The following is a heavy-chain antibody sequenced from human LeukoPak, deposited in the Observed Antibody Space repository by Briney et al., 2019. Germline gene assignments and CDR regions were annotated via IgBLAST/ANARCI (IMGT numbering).Heavy chain of an antibody. CDR1: GYTFTDYY. V-gene: IGHV1-2*02. J-gene: IGHJ4*02. D-gene: IGHD3-3*01. CDR3: ARGGGTNFGVITD. CDR2: INPKSGGT. Sequence: ASVKVSCKTSGYTFTDYYLHWVRQAPGQGLEWMGWINPKSGGTNDAQNFQGRVTMTRDTSISTAYMELSGVRSDVMAVYFCARGGGTNFGVITDWGKGTLVTVSS.